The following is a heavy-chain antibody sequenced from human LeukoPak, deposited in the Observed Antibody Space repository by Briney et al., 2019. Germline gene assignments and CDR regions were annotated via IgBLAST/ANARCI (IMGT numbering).Heavy chain of an antibody. CDR1: GFTFGTYG. CDR3: ARGLSIDY. CDR2: ISTSSTMI. V-gene: IGHV3-48*04. Sequence: GGSLRLSCAASGFTFGTYGMNWVRQAPGKGLEWVSYISTSSTMIYYADSVKGRFTISRDNAKKSLYLQMNSLRAEDTAVYYCARGLSIDYWGQGTLVTVSS. J-gene: IGHJ4*02.